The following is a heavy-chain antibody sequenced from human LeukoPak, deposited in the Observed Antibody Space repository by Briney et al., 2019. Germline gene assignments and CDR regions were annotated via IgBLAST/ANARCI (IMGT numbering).Heavy chain of an antibody. V-gene: IGHV3-23*01. Sequence: GGSLRLSCAVSGFTFSSYDMRWVRQAPGRGLEWVSDISGSGGSKYYADSVKGRFTISRDNSKNTLYLQMNPLRAEDTAVYYCAKDGVVATMGSFGGYYFDYWGQGTLLTVSS. CDR2: ISGSGGSK. D-gene: IGHD1-26*01. J-gene: IGHJ4*02. CDR1: GFTFSSYD. CDR3: AKDGVVATMGSFGGYYFDY.